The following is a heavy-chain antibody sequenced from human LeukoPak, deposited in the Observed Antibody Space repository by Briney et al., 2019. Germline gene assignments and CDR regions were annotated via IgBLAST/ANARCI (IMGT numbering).Heavy chain of an antibody. CDR1: GYSFTIYW. J-gene: IGHJ4*02. V-gene: IGHV5-10-1*01. D-gene: IGHD6-13*01. CDR2: IDPSDSYT. CDR3: ARYTDSWYADY. Sequence: PGESLKISCKGSGYSFTIYWISWVRQMPGKGLEWMGKIDPSDSYTNYSPSFQGHVTISADKSISTAYLQWGSLKASDTAIYYCARYTDSWYADYWGQGTLVTVSS.